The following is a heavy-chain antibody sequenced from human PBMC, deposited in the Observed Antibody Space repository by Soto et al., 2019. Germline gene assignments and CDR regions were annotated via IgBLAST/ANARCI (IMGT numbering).Heavy chain of an antibody. D-gene: IGHD1-1*01. CDR3: ARRYGYSFDY. CDR1: GDSISNTAYY. V-gene: IGHV4-39*07. J-gene: IGHJ4*02. Sequence: PSETLSLTCTVSGDSISNTAYYWGWIRQPPGKGLEWIGDIYHSGSTYYNPSLKSRVTISVDTSKNQFSLKLSSVTAADTAVYYCARRYGYSFDYWGQGTLVTVSS. CDR2: IYHSGST.